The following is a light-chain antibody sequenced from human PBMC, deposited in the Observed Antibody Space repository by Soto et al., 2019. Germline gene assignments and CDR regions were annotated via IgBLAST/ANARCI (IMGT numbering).Light chain of an antibody. CDR3: QQYGSSPT. CDR2: GAS. Sequence: EIVMTQSPATLSVSPGERATLSCRASQSVSSNLAWYQQKPGQAPRLLIYGASTRATGIPARFSGSGSGTEFTLTISSLEPEDFAVYYCQQYGSSPTFGQGTRLEIK. J-gene: IGKJ5*01. V-gene: IGKV3D-15*02. CDR1: QSVSSN.